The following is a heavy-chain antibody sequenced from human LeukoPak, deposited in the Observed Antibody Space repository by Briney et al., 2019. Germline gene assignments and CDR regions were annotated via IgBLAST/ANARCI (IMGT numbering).Heavy chain of an antibody. CDR3: AREGGAYDSSGYNIGDYFDY. V-gene: IGHV4-59*01. CDR1: GGSISSCY. Sequence: SETLPLTCTVSGGSISSCYWSWIRQPPGKGLEWIGYIYYSGSTNYNPSLKSRVTISVDTSKNQFSLKLSSVTAADTAVYYCAREGGAYDSSGYNIGDYFDYWGQGTLVTVSS. J-gene: IGHJ4*02. CDR2: IYYSGST. D-gene: IGHD3-22*01.